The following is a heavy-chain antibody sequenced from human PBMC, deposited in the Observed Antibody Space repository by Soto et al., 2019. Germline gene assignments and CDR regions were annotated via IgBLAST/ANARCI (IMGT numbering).Heavy chain of an antibody. Sequence: QVQLQESGPGLVKPSETLSLTCSVSGGSINNDYWTWIRQSAGKGLEWIGRINTSGRTTYNPSLKSRVTMSIDTSKNQFSLTLISVTAADTAFYYCARLHLPALQGAFDIWGQGTMVTVSS. D-gene: IGHD2-2*01. V-gene: IGHV4-4*07. CDR1: GGSINNDY. CDR2: INTSGRT. CDR3: ARLHLPALQGAFDI. J-gene: IGHJ3*02.